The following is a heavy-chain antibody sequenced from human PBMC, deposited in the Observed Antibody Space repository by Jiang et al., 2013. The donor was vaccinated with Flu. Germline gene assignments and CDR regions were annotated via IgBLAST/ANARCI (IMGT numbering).Heavy chain of an antibody. CDR1: GGSFSGYY. Sequence: SLTCGVYGGSFSGYYWSWIRQPPGKGLEWIGEINHRGRTNYNPSLKSRVTMSVDTSSNQFSLKLSSVTAADTAVYYCAKGGRGWYVDFWAQGTLVTVSS. CDR2: INHRGRT. V-gene: IGHV4-34*01. CDR3: AKGGRGWYVDF. D-gene: IGHD6-19*01. J-gene: IGHJ4*02.